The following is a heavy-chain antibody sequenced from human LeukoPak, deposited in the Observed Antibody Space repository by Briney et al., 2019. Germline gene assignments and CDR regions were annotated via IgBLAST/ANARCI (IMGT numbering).Heavy chain of an antibody. Sequence: ASVKVSCKASGGTFSSYAISWVRQAPGQGLEWMGGIIPIFGTANYAQKFQGRVTITADESTSAAYMELSSLRSEDTAVYYCARDQSDYDILTGYYRNWFDPWGQGTLVTVSS. CDR1: GGTFSSYA. D-gene: IGHD3-9*01. CDR2: IIPIFGTA. V-gene: IGHV1-69*13. CDR3: ARDQSDYDILTGYYRNWFDP. J-gene: IGHJ5*02.